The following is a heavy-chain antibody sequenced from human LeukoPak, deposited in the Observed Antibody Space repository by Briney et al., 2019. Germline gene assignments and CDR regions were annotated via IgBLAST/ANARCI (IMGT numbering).Heavy chain of an antibody. D-gene: IGHD2-2*01. CDR3: ARGGAFIVIVPAALDY. CDR2: IWYDGSNK. V-gene: IGHV3-33*01. CDR1: GFTFSSYG. Sequence: GGSLRLSCAASGFTFSSYGMHWVRQAPGKGLEWVAVIWYDGSNKYYAGSVKGRFTISRDNSKNTLYLQMNSLRAEDTAVYYCARGGAFIVIVPAALDYWGQGTLVTVSS. J-gene: IGHJ4*02.